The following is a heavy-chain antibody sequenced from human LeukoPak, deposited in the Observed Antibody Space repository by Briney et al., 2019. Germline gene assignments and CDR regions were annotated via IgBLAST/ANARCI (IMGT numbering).Heavy chain of an antibody. J-gene: IGHJ4*02. CDR3: ARGPYCTNTRCYPRYYFDY. CDR1: GGSINSGDFY. V-gene: IGHV4-30-4*01. D-gene: IGHD2-2*01. CDR2: FYYSGSGNT. Sequence: SETLSLTCTVSGGSINSGDFYWSWIRQPPGKGLEWIGGFYYSGSGNTFYNPSLKSRVTISLDTSESQFSLKLSSVTAADTAVYYCARGPYCTNTRCYPRYYFDYWGQGTLVTVSP.